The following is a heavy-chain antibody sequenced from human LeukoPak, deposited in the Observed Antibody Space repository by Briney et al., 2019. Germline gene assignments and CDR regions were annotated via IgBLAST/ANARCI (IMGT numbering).Heavy chain of an antibody. CDR3: ARVGNYEGYY. Sequence: SETLSLTCTVSGDSVSSGGYYWTWVRQPPGKGLEWIGYILNGVTTKYNPSLTSRVTISLDTSKNQFSLKVSSVTAAETAVYYCARVGNYEGYYWGQGTLVSVPS. J-gene: IGHJ4*02. D-gene: IGHD3-3*01. CDR2: ILNGVTT. V-gene: IGHV4-61*08. CDR1: GDSVSSGGYY.